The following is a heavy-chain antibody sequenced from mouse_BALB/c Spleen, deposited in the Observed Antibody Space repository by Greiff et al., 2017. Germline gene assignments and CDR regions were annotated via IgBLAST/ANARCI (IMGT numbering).Heavy chain of an antibody. Sequence: VQVVESGPGLVAPSQSLSITCTVSGFSLTSYGVHWVRQPPGKGLEWLGVIWAGGSTNYNSALMSRLSISKDNSKSQVFLKMNSLQTDDTAMYYCARGNPPYAMDYWGQGTSVTVSS. D-gene: IGHD2-1*01. J-gene: IGHJ4*01. CDR3: ARGNPPYAMDY. V-gene: IGHV2-9*02. CDR2: IWAGGST. CDR1: GFSLTSYG.